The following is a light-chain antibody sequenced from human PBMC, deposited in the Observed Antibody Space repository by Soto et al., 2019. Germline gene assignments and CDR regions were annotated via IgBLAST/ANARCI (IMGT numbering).Light chain of an antibody. J-gene: IGKJ5*01. Sequence: ENVLTQSPGTLSLSPGERATLSCRASQTVSSYLTWYQQRPGQAPRLLISGASRRATGIPDRFSGSGSGTDFTLTISRLEPEDVAMYYCQQYGTWPITFGQGTNLEIK. CDR3: QQYGTWPIT. CDR1: QTVSSY. V-gene: IGKV3-20*01. CDR2: GAS.